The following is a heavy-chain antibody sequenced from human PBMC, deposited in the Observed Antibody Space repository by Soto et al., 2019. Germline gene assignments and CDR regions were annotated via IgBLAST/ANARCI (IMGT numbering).Heavy chain of an antibody. CDR3: AIEAAAGKYNWFDP. Sequence: SETLSLTCTVSGGSISSGDYYWSWIRQPPGKGLEWIGYIYYSGSTYYNPSLKGRVTISVDTSKNQFSLKLSSVTAADTAVYYCAIEAAAGKYNWFDPWGQGTLVTAPQ. CDR1: GGSISSGDYY. D-gene: IGHD6-13*01. V-gene: IGHV4-30-4*01. CDR2: IYYSGST. J-gene: IGHJ5*02.